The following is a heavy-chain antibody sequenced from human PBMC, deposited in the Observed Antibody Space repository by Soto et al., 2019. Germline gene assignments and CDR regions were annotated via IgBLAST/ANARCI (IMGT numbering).Heavy chain of an antibody. V-gene: IGHV4-39*01. J-gene: IGHJ4*02. CDR1: GGSISSSSYY. D-gene: IGHD6-13*01. Sequence: QLQLQESGPGLVKPSETLSLTCTVSGGSISSSSYYWGWIRQPPGKGLEWIGSIYYSGSTYYNPSLKSRVTISVDTSKNQFSLKLSSVTAADTAVYYCARHFGIEAYYIDYWGQGTLVTVSS. CDR3: ARHFGIEAYYIDY. CDR2: IYYSGST.